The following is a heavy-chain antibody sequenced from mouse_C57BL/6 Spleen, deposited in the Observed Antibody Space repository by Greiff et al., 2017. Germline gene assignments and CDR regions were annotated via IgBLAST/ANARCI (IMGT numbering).Heavy chain of an antibody. CDR2: IRSRSNNYAT. Sequence: EVPRVESGGGLVQPKGSLKLSCAASGFSFHTYAMTWVRLAPGSCLEWVSRIRSRSNNYATYSAASVKDRFNSSIDDSESMLDLQMNNLKTEDTAMYYRVRPYYGRSFAWFAYWGKGTLVTVSA. CDR3: VRPYYGRSFAWFAY. CDR1: GFSFHTYA. D-gene: IGHD1-1*01. J-gene: IGHJ3*01. V-gene: IGHV10-1*01.